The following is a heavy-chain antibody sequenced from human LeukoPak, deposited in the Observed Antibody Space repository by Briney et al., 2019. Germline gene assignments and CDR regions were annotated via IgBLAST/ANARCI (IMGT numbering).Heavy chain of an antibody. CDR2: IRYDGSNK. V-gene: IGHV3-30*02. CDR1: GFTFSSYG. Sequence: GGSLRLSCAASGFTFSSYGMHWVRQAPGKGLEWVAFIRYDGSNKYYADSVKGRFTISRDNSKNTPYLQMNSLRAEDTAVYYCAKEEYYDFWSGYLVYWGQGTLVTVSS. J-gene: IGHJ4*02. CDR3: AKEEYYDFWSGYLVY. D-gene: IGHD3-3*01.